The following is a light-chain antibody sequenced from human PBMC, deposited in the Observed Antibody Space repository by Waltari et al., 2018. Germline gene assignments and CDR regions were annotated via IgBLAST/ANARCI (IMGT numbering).Light chain of an antibody. V-gene: IGLV2-8*01. Sequence: QSVLTQPPSASGSPGQSVSISCTGTSSDVGGYDYVSWYQQHPGKAPKLMIYDVSKRPPGVPYRFSGSKSGNTASLTVSGLQADDEADYYCSSYAGNNNYIFGSGTKVTVL. CDR2: DVS. CDR1: SSDVGGYDY. J-gene: IGLJ1*01. CDR3: SSYAGNNNYI.